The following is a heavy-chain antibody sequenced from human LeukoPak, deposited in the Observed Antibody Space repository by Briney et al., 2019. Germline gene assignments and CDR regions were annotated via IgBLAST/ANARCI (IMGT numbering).Heavy chain of an antibody. V-gene: IGHV3-33*01. D-gene: IGHD1-1*01. J-gene: IGHJ4*02. CDR2: IWYDGSNK. Sequence: GGSLRLSCAASGFTFSSYGMHWVRQALGKGLEWVAVIWYDGSNKYYADSVKGRFTISRDNSKNTLYLQMNSLRAEDTAVYYCASQTRETAFDYWGQGTLVTVSS. CDR1: GFTFSSYG. CDR3: ASQTRETAFDY.